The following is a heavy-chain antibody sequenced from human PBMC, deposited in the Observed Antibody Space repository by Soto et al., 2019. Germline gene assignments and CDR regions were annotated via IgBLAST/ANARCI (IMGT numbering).Heavy chain of an antibody. Sequence: SETLSLTCTVSGASTSRSYWSWIRQSPGKGLEYIGFIYNGVTINYNPSLRSRATILVDTSKNQVSLNLRSVTAADTAVYYCARGAEVRGVLRLSDPWGQGTLVTVSS. D-gene: IGHD3-10*01. CDR2: IYNGVTI. CDR1: GASTSRSY. CDR3: ARGAEVRGVLRLSDP. J-gene: IGHJ5*01. V-gene: IGHV4-59*12.